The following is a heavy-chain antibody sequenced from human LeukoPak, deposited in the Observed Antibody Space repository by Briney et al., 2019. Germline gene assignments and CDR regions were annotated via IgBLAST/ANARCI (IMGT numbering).Heavy chain of an antibody. Sequence: GESLKISCKGSGYSFTSYWIGWVRQAPGKGLEWMGIIYPGDSDTRYSPSFQGQVTISADRSISTAYLPWSSLEASDTAIYSCAREHDYGDHACFDSWGQGTLVTVSS. D-gene: IGHD4-17*01. CDR3: AREHDYGDHACFDS. CDR2: IYPGDSDT. V-gene: IGHV5-51*01. CDR1: GYSFTSYW. J-gene: IGHJ4*02.